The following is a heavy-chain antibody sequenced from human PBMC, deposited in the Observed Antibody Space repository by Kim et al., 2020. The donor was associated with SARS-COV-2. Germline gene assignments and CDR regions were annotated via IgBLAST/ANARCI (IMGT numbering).Heavy chain of an antibody. J-gene: IGHJ6*02. Sequence: GGSLRLSCAASGFTFSSYGMHWVRQAPGKGLEWVAVVSYDGRNKYYADSVKGRFTISRDNSKNTLYLQMNSLRAEDTAVYFCAKDARTEAAAMDVWGQGTTVTVSS. CDR1: GFTFSSYG. V-gene: IGHV3-30*18. CDR3: AKDARTEAAAMDV. D-gene: IGHD6-13*01. CDR2: VSYDGRNK.